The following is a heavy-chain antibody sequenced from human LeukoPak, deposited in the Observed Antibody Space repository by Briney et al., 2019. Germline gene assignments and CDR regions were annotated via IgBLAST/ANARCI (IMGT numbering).Heavy chain of an antibody. D-gene: IGHD2-15*01. CDR2: IIPIFGTA. CDR1: GGTFSSYA. Sequence: EASVKVSCKASGGTFSSYAISWVRQAPGQGLEWMGGIIPIFGTANYAQKSQGRVTITADKSTSTAYMELSSLRSEDTAVYYCARADKCSGGSCYSWWFDPWGQGTLVTVSS. CDR3: ARADKCSGGSCYSWWFDP. J-gene: IGHJ5*02. V-gene: IGHV1-69*06.